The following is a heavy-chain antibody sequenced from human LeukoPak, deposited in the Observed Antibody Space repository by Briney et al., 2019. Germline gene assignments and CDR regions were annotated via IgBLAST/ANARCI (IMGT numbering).Heavy chain of an antibody. D-gene: IGHD1-26*01. CDR1: GFTFGDYA. Sequence: KPGGSLRLSCTASGFTFGDYAMSWFRQAPGKGLEWVGFIRSKAYGGTTEYAASVKGRFTISRDDSKSIAYLQMNSLKTEDTAVYYCVRIDMGATSRDAFDIWGQGTMVTVSS. CDR3: VRIDMGATSRDAFDI. V-gene: IGHV3-49*05. CDR2: IRSKAYGGTT. J-gene: IGHJ3*02.